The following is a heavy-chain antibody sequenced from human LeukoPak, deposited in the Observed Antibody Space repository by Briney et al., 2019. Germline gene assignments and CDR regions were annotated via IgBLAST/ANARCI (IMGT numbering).Heavy chain of an antibody. CDR3: ARGGSGSYYSVYYAVDV. V-gene: IGHV4-31*03. J-gene: IGHJ6*02. D-gene: IGHD1-26*01. CDR1: GGSISSGGNF. CDR2: IYYSGTT. Sequence: SETLSLTCTVSGGSISSGGNFWGWIRQRPGKGLEWIGSIYYSGTTYSNPSLKSRVAISADTSKNEFSLKLNSLTAADTAVYYCARGGSGSYYSVYYAVDVWGQGTTVTVS.